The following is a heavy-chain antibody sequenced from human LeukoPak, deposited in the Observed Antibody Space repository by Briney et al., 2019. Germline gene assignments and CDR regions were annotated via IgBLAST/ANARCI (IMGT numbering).Heavy chain of an antibody. D-gene: IGHD6-6*01. J-gene: IGHJ4*02. Sequence: GGSLRLSCAASGFTFSSYSMNWVRQAPGKGLEWVSSISSSSSYIYYADSVKGRFTISRDDSRNTVYLQMDSLRAEDTAVYYCAKDGYSSSSLYFDYWGQGTLVTVSS. V-gene: IGHV3-21*04. CDR1: GFTFSSYS. CDR2: ISSSSSYI. CDR3: AKDGYSSSSLYFDY.